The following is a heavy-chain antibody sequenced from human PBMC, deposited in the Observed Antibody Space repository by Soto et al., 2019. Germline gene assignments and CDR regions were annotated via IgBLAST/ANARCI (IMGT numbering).Heavy chain of an antibody. V-gene: IGHV3-7*01. CDR2: IKQDGSEK. D-gene: IGHD6-13*01. Sequence: GGSLRLSCAASGFTFSSYWMSWVRQAPGKGLEWVANIKQDGSEKYYVDSVKGRFTISRDNSKNTLYLQMNSLRAEDTAVYYCAKDRAQYSSSWYDGMDVWGQGTTVTVAS. CDR1: GFTFSSYW. J-gene: IGHJ6*02. CDR3: AKDRAQYSSSWYDGMDV.